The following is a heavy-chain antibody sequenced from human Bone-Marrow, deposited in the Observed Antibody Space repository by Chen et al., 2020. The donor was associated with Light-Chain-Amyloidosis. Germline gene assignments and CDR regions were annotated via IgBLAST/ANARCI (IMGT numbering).Heavy chain of an antibody. CDR2: IIETGSA. V-gene: IGHV4-34*12. D-gene: IGHD3-16*02. CDR1: GAPFSKYY. J-gene: IGHJ6*03. CDR3: ARAIYRYYGLVNFYHYMDV. Sequence: QVQLQEWGTGLLKPSETLSLTCAVYGAPFSKYYWTWVRQAPGKGMEWMGEIIETGSASFNPSLKSRLTMSVEKSKNQFSLKLTSVPAADTAVYYCARAIYRYYGLVNFYHYMDVWGRGTTVTVS.